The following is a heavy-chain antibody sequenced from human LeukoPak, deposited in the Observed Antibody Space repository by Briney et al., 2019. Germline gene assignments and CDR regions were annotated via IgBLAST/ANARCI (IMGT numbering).Heavy chain of an antibody. CDR2: IYPGDSDT. V-gene: IGHV5-51*01. Sequence: GESLQISCKGSGYSFTSYWIGWVRQMPGKGLEWMGIIYPGDSDTRYSPSFQGQVTISADKSISTAYLQWSSLKASDTAMYYCARVYSSGWYPYYFDYWGQGTLVTVSS. CDR3: ARVYSSGWYPYYFDY. CDR1: GYSFTSYW. J-gene: IGHJ4*02. D-gene: IGHD6-19*01.